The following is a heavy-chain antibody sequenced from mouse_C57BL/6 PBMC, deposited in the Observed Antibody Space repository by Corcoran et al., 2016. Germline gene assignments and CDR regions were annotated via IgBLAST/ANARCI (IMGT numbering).Heavy chain of an antibody. CDR2: INTNNGGT. J-gene: IGHJ3*01. D-gene: IGHD3-2*02. CDR1: GYTFTDYY. Sequence: EVQLQQSGPELVKPGASVKISCKASGYTFTDYYMNWVKQSHGKSLEWIGDINTNNGGTSYNQKFKGKATLTVDKSSSTAYMELRSLTSEDSAVYYCARSGTAQATAWFAYWGQGTLVTVSA. CDR3: ARSGTAQATAWFAY. V-gene: IGHV1-26*01.